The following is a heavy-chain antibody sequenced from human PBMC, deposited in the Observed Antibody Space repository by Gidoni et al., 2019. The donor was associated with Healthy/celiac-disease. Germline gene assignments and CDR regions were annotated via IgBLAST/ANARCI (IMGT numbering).Heavy chain of an antibody. CDR1: GFTFRSYS. J-gene: IGHJ5*02. D-gene: IGHD6-19*01. V-gene: IGHV3-21*01. CDR3: AREVWLVSVVGFDP. Sequence: EVQLVESGGGLFKPGGSLILSCAASGFTFRSYSMNWVRQAPGKGLEWVSSISRSSSYIYYADAVKGRFTISRDKAKNSLYLQMNSLRDEETAVYYCAREVWLVSVVGFDPWGQGTLVTVSS. CDR2: ISRSSSYI.